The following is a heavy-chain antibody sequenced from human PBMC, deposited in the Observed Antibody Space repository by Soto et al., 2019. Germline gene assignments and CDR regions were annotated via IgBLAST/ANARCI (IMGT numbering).Heavy chain of an antibody. V-gene: IGHV1-69*13. Sequence: SVKVSCKASGGTFSSYAISWVRQAPGQGLEWMGGIIPIFGTANYAQKFQGRVTITADESTSTAYMELSSLRSEDTAVYYCARCRYDILTGYYSYYYGMDVWGQGTTVTAP. CDR2: IIPIFGTA. CDR3: ARCRYDILTGYYSYYYGMDV. D-gene: IGHD3-9*01. CDR1: GGTFSSYA. J-gene: IGHJ6*02.